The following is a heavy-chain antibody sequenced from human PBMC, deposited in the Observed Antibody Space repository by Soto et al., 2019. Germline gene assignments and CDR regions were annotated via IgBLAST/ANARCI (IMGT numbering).Heavy chain of an antibody. CDR1: GYTFTSYG. Sequence: ASVKVSCKASGYTFTSYGISWVRQAPGQGLEWMGWISAYNGNTNYAQKLQGRVTMTTDTSTSTAYMELRSLRSDDTAVYYCASGMYYYGSGRPSGPWGYYYYYMDGWGKGTTVTVSS. CDR3: ASGMYYYGSGRPSGPWGYYYYYMDG. V-gene: IGHV1-18*01. J-gene: IGHJ6*03. CDR2: ISAYNGNT. D-gene: IGHD3-10*01.